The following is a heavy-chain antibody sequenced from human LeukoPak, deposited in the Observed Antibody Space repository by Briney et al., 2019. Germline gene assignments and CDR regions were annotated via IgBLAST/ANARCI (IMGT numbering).Heavy chain of an antibody. CDR1: GYSISSGYY. CDR2: IYHSGST. CDR3: ARGRYYYDSSGYSKVGKTFDY. D-gene: IGHD3-22*01. J-gene: IGHJ4*02. Sequence: KPSETLSLTCAVSGYSISSGYYWGWIRQPPGKGLEWIGSIYHSGSTYYNPSLKSRVTISVDTSKNQFSLKLSSVTAADTAVYYCARGRYYYDSSGYSKVGKTFDYWGQGTLVTVSS. V-gene: IGHV4-38-2*01.